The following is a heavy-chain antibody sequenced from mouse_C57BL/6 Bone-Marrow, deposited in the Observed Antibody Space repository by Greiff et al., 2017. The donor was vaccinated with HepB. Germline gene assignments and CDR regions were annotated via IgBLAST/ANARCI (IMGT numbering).Heavy chain of an antibody. V-gene: IGHV1-81*01. CDR3: ARCYYGSSGRNFDV. J-gene: IGHJ1*03. D-gene: IGHD1-1*01. CDR1: GYTFTSYG. Sequence: QVQLQQSGAELARPGASVKLSCKASGYTFTSYGISWVKQRTGQGLEWIGEIYPSNGGTNYNEKFKSKATLTVDKSSSTAYMQLSSLTSEDSAVYYCARCYYGSSGRNFDVWGTGTTVTVSS. CDR2: IYPSNGGT.